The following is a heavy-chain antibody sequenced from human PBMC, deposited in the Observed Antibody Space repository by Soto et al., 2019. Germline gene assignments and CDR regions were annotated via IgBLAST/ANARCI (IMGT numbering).Heavy chain of an antibody. D-gene: IGHD5-18*01. CDR2: VNHSGST. CDR3: AKGPGYSFGYSVYYYYYGMDV. J-gene: IGHJ6*02. Sequence: PSETLSLTCVVYGGSLSGIYWTWVRQPPGTGLEWIGEVNHSGSTNYSPSLESRITISLDTSNNQFSLKLSSVTAADTAVYYCAKGPGYSFGYSVYYYYYGMDVWGQGTTVTVSS. CDR1: GGSLSGIY. V-gene: IGHV4-34*01.